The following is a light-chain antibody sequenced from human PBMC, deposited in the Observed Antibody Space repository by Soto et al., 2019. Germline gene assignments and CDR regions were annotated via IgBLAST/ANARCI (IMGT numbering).Light chain of an antibody. CDR3: QSYDSRLSAYV. J-gene: IGLJ1*01. V-gene: IGLV1-40*01. CDR2: THN. Sequence: QSVLTHPPSVSGAPGQRVTISCTGSISNIGAGYDVHWYLQVPGTTPKLLVYTHNNRPSGVPDRFSGSTSGTSASLAITGLQSEDEADYYCQSYDSRLSAYVFGTGTKVTVL. CDR1: ISNIGAGYD.